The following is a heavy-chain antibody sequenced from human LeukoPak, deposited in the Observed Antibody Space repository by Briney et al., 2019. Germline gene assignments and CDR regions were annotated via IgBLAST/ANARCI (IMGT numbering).Heavy chain of an antibody. V-gene: IGHV4-39*07. CDR1: GGSISSSSYY. Sequence: PSETLSLTCTVSGGSISSSSYYWGWIRQPPGKGLEWIGSIYYSGSTYYNPSLKSRVTISVDRSKNQFSLKLSSVTAADTAVYYCARVPPGEWIFDYWGQGTLVTVSS. D-gene: IGHD3-10*01. J-gene: IGHJ4*02. CDR2: IYYSGST. CDR3: ARVPPGEWIFDY.